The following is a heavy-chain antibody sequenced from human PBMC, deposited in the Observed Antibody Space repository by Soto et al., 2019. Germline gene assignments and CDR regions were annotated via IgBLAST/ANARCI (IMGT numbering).Heavy chain of an antibody. CDR1: GFTFSSYA. CDR2: ISSSGGVT. CDR3: AKRELSGDWDAHGAPNYFDY. Sequence: EVQLLESGGGLVQPGGSLRHSCAASGFTFSSYAMSWVRQAPGKGLEWVSVISSSGGVTYYADSVKGRFTISRDNFKNTLYLQMNSLRAEDTAVYYCAKRELSGDWDAHGAPNYFDYGGQGTLVTVSS. V-gene: IGHV3-23*01. D-gene: IGHD1-26*01. J-gene: IGHJ4*02.